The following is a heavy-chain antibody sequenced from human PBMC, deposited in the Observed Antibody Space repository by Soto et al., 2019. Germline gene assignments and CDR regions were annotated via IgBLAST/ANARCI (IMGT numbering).Heavy chain of an antibody. D-gene: IGHD2-21*01. V-gene: IGHV3-74*01. CDR1: GFLFSTYW. J-gene: IGHJ4*02. CDR3: AIGGGDYNYFDH. CDR2: IKSDGSST. Sequence: EVQLVESGGGLVQPGGSLRLSCAASGFLFSTYWMFWVRQVPRKGLLWVSRIKSDGSSTSYADSVKGRVTISRDKTKNTLYLQMTSLRAEDTAVYYCAIGGGDYNYFDHWGQGILVTVSS.